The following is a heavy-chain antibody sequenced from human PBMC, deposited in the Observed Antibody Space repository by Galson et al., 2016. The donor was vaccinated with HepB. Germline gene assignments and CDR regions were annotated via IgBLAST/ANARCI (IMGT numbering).Heavy chain of an antibody. V-gene: IGHV3-21*01. CDR3: ARGGRTEETSLVY. D-gene: IGHD1-14*01. CDR1: GFAFSRFA. J-gene: IGHJ4*02. CDR2: ISSSGSYI. Sequence: SLRLSCAASGFAFSRFAMNWVRQAPGTGLEWVSGISSSGSYIYYADSVKGRFTISRDNAKNSLYLQVNSLRVEYTAVYYCARGGRTEETSLVYWGRGTLVTVSS.